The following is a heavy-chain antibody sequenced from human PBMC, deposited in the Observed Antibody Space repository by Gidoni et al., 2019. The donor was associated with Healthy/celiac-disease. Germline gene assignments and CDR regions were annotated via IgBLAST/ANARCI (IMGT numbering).Heavy chain of an antibody. D-gene: IGHD1-26*01. CDR2: ISGSGGST. J-gene: IGHJ4*02. V-gene: IGHV3-23*01. CDR3: AKDSLKGSWCAFFDY. CDR1: GFPFTSYA. Sequence: EVQLLESGGGLVQPGGSLRLSCAASGFPFTSYAMSWVRQAPGKGREWVSAISGSGGSTYYADSVKGRFTISRDNSKNTLYLQMNSLRAEDTAVYYCAKDSLKGSWCAFFDYWGQGTLVTVSS.